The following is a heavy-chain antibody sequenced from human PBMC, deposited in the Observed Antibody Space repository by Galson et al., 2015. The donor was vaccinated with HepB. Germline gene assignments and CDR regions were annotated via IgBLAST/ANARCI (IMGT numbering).Heavy chain of an antibody. CDR1: GFTFSDYY. D-gene: IGHD2-2*01. Sequence: SLRLSCAASGFTFSDYYMSWIRQAPGKGLEWVSYINTDSTYTHYADSVKGRFTISRDNAKDSLYLQMNSLRAEDTAVYYCARPLAIPGTSAFDIWGQGTMVTVSS. CDR3: ARPLAIPGTSAFDI. CDR2: INTDSTYT. V-gene: IGHV3-11*06. J-gene: IGHJ3*02.